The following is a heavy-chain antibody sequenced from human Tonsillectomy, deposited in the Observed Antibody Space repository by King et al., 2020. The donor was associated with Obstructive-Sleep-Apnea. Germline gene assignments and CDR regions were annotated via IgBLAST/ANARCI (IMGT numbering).Heavy chain of an antibody. CDR2: ISYDGSNK. Sequence: VQLVESGGGVVQPGRSLRLSCAASGFTFNSYGMHWVRQAPGKGLEWLAVISYDGSNKNHADSVKGRFTISRDNSKNTLYLKMNSLRAEDTAMYYCAKNEASISAVSTDPIAWGQGTLVTVSS. D-gene: IGHD6-6*01. CDR3: AKNEASISAVSTDPIA. J-gene: IGHJ5*02. V-gene: IGHV3-30*18. CDR1: GFTFNSYG.